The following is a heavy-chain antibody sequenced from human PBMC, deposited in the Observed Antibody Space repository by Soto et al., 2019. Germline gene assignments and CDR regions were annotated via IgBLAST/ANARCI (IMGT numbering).Heavy chain of an antibody. CDR3: ARGLNGYLYYFDY. Sequence: QVQLVQSGAEVKKPGASVKVSCKASGYTFTSYAVHWVRQAPGQWLEWMGWINAGNGNTKYSQKFQGRVTITRDTSASTAYMELSSLRSEDTAVYYCARGLNGYLYYFDYWGQGTLVTVSS. CDR2: INAGNGNT. J-gene: IGHJ4*02. V-gene: IGHV1-3*01. CDR1: GYTFTSYA. D-gene: IGHD5-18*01.